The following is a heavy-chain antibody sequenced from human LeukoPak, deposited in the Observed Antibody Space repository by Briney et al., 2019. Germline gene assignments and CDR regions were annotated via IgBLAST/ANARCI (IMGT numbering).Heavy chain of an antibody. V-gene: IGHV1-2*02. CDR2: INPNSGGT. Sequence: ASVKVSCKASGYTFTSYGISWVRQAPGQGLEWMGWINPNSGGTNYAQKFQGRVTMTRDTSISTAYMELSRLRSDGTAVYYCARGHIVVVPAAINLDYWGQGTLVTVSS. CDR1: GYTFTSYG. J-gene: IGHJ4*02. CDR3: ARGHIVVVPAAINLDY. D-gene: IGHD2-2*01.